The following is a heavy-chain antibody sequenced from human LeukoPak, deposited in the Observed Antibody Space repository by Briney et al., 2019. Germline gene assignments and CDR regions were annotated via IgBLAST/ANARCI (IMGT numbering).Heavy chain of an antibody. CDR1: GFTFSNAW. CDR2: IKSKTDGGTT. V-gene: IGHV3-15*01. CDR3: TTPKMDWFSGGYLDY. J-gene: IGHJ4*02. Sequence: GGSLRLSCAASGFTFSNAWMSWVRQAPGKGLEWVGRIKSKTDGGTTDYAAPVKGRFTISRDDSKNTLYLQMNSLKTEDTAVYYCTTPKMDWFSGGYLDYWGQGTLVTVSS. D-gene: IGHD3/OR15-3a*01.